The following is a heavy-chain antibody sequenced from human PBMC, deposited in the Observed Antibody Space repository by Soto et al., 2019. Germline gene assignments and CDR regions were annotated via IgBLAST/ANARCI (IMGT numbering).Heavy chain of an antibody. CDR2: ISAYNGNT. Sequence: ASVKVSCKASGYTFTSYGISWVRQAPGQGLEWMGWISAYNGNTNYAQKLQGRVTMTTDTSTSTAYMELRSLRSDDTAVYYCARWGIVGXXTPVGWFDPXGQGTLVTVSS. D-gene: IGHD1-26*01. CDR1: GYTFTSYG. CDR3: ARWGIVGXXTPVGWFDP. J-gene: IGHJ5*02. V-gene: IGHV1-18*01.